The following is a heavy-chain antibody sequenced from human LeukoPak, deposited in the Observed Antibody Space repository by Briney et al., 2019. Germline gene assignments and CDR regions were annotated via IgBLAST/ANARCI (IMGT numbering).Heavy chain of an antibody. CDR1: GFTFSSYS. CDR2: IGGSSSSL. CDR3: AREIDEGFDY. J-gene: IGHJ4*02. Sequence: PGGSLRLSYAASGFTFSSYSMNWVRQAPGKGLEWVSSIGGSSSSLYYADSLKGRFTISRDNAKNSLYLQMNSLRAEDMAVYYCAREIDEGFDYWGQGTLVTVSS. V-gene: IGHV3-21*01.